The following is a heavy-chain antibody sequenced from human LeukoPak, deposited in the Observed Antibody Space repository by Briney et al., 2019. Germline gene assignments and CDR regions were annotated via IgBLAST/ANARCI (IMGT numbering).Heavy chain of an antibody. D-gene: IGHD3-22*01. CDR3: AIVLFYDSSGYYYTYDAFDI. V-gene: IGHV1-2*02. CDR1: GYTFTGYY. Sequence: ASVKLSFKSSGYTFTGYYMHWVRLAPGQGLGWMGWINLNSGRTNYAQKFQGRVTMTRDTFISTAYMELSRLRSDDTAVYYCAIVLFYDSSGYYYTYDAFDIWGQGTMVTVSS. CDR2: INLNSGRT. J-gene: IGHJ3*02.